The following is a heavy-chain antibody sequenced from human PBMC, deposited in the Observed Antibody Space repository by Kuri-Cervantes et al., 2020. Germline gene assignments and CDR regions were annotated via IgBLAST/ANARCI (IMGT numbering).Heavy chain of an antibody. J-gene: IGHJ6*02. CDR3: ARDIEKGSYGSGSYPDAGRGYYYGMDV. V-gene: IGHV1-2*02. CDR1: GYTFTGYY. Sequence: ASVKVSCKASGYTFTGYYMHWVRQAPGRGLEWMGWINPNSGGTNYAQKFQGRVTMTRDTSISTAYMELSSLRSEDTAVYYCARDIEKGSYGSGSYPDAGRGYYYGMDVWGQGTTVTVSS. D-gene: IGHD3-10*01. CDR2: INPNSGGT.